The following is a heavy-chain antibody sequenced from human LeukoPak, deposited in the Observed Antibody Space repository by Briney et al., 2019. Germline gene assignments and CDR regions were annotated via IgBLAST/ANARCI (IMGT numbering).Heavy chain of an antibody. J-gene: IGHJ4*02. CDR3: ARGPHLDY. V-gene: IGHV4-59*01. Sequence: SETLSLTCTVSGGSISSYYWSWIRQPPGKGLEWIGYMYYPGSTNYNPSLKSRVTISVDTSKNQFSLKLSSVTAADTAVYYCARGPHLDYWGQGTLVTVSS. CDR2: MYYPGST. CDR1: GGSISSYY.